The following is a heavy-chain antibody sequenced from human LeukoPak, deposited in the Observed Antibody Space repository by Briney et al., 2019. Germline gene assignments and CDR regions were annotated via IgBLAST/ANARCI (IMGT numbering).Heavy chain of an antibody. CDR1: GYTFTSYY. J-gene: IGHJ4*02. D-gene: IGHD6-13*01. Sequence: ASVKVSCKASGYTFTSYYIHWVRQATGQGLEWMGWMNPNGGNTGYAQKFQGRVTMTRNTSISTAYMELSSLRSEDTAVYYCARVLIGIAAAGFDYWGQGTLVTVSS. V-gene: IGHV1-8*01. CDR2: MNPNGGNT. CDR3: ARVLIGIAAAGFDY.